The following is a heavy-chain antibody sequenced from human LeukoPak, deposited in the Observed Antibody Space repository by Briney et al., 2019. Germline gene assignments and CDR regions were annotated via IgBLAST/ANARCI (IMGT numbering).Heavy chain of an antibody. CDR2: IWYDGSSK. CDR3: ARDFELSH. J-gene: IGHJ4*02. Sequence: GGSLRLSCAASGFSFSSYGMHWVRQAPGKGLEWVALIWYDGSSKHYADSVRGRFTISRDNSKNTLYLQMNSLRAEDTAVYYCARDFELSHWGQGTLVTVSS. D-gene: IGHD3-16*02. V-gene: IGHV3-33*08. CDR1: GFSFSSYG.